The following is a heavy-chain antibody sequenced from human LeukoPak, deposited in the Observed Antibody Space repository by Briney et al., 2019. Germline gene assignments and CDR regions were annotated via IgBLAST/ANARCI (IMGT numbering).Heavy chain of an antibody. CDR3: ARGLATVTVNWLDP. V-gene: IGHV4-39*07. CDR1: GGSISSSSYY. J-gene: IGHJ5*02. D-gene: IGHD4-17*01. Sequence: SETLSLTCTVSGGSISSSSYYWGWIRQPPGKGLEWIRSIYYSGSTYYNPSLKSRVTISVDTSKNQFSLKLSSVTAADTAVYYCARGLATVTVNWLDPWGQGTLVTVSS. CDR2: IYYSGST.